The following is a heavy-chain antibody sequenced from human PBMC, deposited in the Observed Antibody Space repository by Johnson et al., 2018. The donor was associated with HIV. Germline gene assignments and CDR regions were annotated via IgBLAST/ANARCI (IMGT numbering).Heavy chain of an antibody. CDR3: AKDLYYDSSGYYYLTGGDAFDI. Sequence: VQLVESGGGVVQPGKSLKLSCAASGFIFSSYAMHWVRQAPGKGLEWVAFIQYDGSNKYYADSVKGRFTISRDNSKNTLYLQMNSLRAEDTAVYYCAKDLYYDSSGYYYLTGGDAFDIWGQGTMVTVSS. CDR2: IQYDGSNK. D-gene: IGHD3-22*01. V-gene: IGHV3-30*18. J-gene: IGHJ3*02. CDR1: GFIFSSYA.